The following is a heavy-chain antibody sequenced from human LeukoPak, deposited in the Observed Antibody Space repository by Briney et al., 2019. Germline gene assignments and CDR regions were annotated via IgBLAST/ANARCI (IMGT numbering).Heavy chain of an antibody. J-gene: IGHJ4*02. V-gene: IGHV3-20*04. D-gene: IGHD4-17*01. CDR2: INWNGGST. CDR3: ARGHYGDYYFDY. CDR1: GFTFDDYG. Sequence: PGGSLRLSCAASGFTFDDYGMSWVRQAPGKGLEWVSGINWNGGSTGYAYSVKGRFTISRDNAKNSLYLQMNSLRAEDTALYYCARGHYGDYYFDYWGQGTLVTVSS.